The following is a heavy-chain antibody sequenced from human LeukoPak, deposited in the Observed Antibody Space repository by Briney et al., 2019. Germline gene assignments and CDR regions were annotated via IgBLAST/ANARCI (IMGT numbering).Heavy chain of an antibody. CDR2: IIPIFGTA. V-gene: IGHV1-69*13. CDR3: ARDRAVAALDY. J-gene: IGHJ4*02. Sequence: GASVKVSCTASGGTFSSYAISWVRQAPGQGLEWMGGIIPIFGTANYAQKFQGRVTITADESTSTAYMELSSLRSEDTAVYYCARDRAVAALDYWGQGTLVTVSS. D-gene: IGHD6-19*01. CDR1: GGTFSSYA.